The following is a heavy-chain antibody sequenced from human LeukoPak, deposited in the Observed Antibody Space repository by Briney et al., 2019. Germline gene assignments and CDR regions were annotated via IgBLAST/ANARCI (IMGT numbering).Heavy chain of an antibody. CDR1: GYAFTSYA. CDR3: ARFSSNSLTLDY. D-gene: IGHD6-13*01. V-gene: IGHV7-4-1*02. Sequence: GASVKVSCKASGYAFTSYAINWVRQAPGQGLEWMGWINTSTGNPTYAQGFRGRFAFSLDTSATTAYVQISSLTAEDTAVYYCARFSSNSLTLDYWGQGTLVTVSS. CDR2: INTSTGNP. J-gene: IGHJ4*02.